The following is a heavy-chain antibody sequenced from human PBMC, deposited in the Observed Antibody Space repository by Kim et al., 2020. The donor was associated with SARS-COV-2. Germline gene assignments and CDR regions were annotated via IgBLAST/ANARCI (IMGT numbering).Heavy chain of an antibody. CDR3: ARAQKRRITIFGVVTEFDY. CDR2: IYYSGST. Sequence: SETLSLTCTVSGGSISSYYWSWIRQPPGKGLEWIGYIYYSGSTNYNPSLKSRVTISVDTSKNQFSLKLSSVTAADTAVYYCARAQKRRITIFGVVTEFDYWGQGTLVTVSS. V-gene: IGHV4-59*13. J-gene: IGHJ4*02. CDR1: GGSISSYY. D-gene: IGHD3-3*01.